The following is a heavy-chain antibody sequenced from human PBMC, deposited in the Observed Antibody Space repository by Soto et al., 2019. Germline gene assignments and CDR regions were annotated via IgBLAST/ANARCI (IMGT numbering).Heavy chain of an antibody. D-gene: IGHD2-2*01. V-gene: IGHV1-3*01. Sequence: LKVSCKASGYTFTSYAIHWVRQAPGQRPEWMGWINAGNGDTKYSHNFQGRVTITRDTSASTAYMELSSLRSEDTAVYHCARGYCSSTSCQYYFDYWGHGTLVTVSS. J-gene: IGHJ4*01. CDR3: ARGYCSSTSCQYYFDY. CDR1: GYTFTSYA. CDR2: INAGNGDT.